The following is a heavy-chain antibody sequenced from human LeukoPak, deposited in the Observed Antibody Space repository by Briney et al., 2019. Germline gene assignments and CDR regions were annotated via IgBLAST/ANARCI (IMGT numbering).Heavy chain of an antibody. CDR2: ISSDGGDT. CDR3: AKDTRPVGATYDY. CDR1: GFTFSRHS. Sequence: GGSLRLSCAASGFTFSRHSMAWVRRAPGKGLEWVSSISSDGGDTYYTDSVKGRFTISRDNSGNTLHLQMNSLRAEDTAVYYCAKDTRPVGATYDYWGQGTLVTVSS. J-gene: IGHJ4*02. V-gene: IGHV3-23*01. D-gene: IGHD1-26*01.